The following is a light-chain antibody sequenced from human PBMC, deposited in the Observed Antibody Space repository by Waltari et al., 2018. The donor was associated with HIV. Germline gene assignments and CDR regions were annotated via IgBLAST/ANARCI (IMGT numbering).Light chain of an antibody. CDR3: QQYGSSPT. V-gene: IGKV3-20*01. CDR1: QSVRSSY. Sequence: ELELTQSPGTLSLSPGERATLSCRARQSVRSSYLAWYQQKPGQAPRLLIYGASSRATGIPDRFSGSGSGTDFTLTISRLEPEDFAGYYCQQYGSSPTFGQGTKVEIK. CDR2: GAS. J-gene: IGKJ1*01.